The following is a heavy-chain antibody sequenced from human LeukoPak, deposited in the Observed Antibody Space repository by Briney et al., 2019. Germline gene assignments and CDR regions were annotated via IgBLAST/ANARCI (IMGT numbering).Heavy chain of an antibody. CDR1: GFTFSHYN. V-gene: IGHV3-48*02. J-gene: IGHJ4*02. D-gene: IGHD1-26*01. Sequence: GGSLRLSCVASGFTFSHYNMNWVRQAPGKGLEWVSYISSSNTNIYYADSVKGRFTISRDNAKNSLYLQMNSLRDEDTAVYYCATSGSYYLGYWGQGTLVTVSS. CDR3: ATSGSYYLGY. CDR2: ISSSNTNI.